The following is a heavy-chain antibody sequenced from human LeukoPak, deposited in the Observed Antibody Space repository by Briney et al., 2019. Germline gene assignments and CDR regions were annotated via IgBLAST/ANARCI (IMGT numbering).Heavy chain of an antibody. Sequence: GASVTVSFTASVYTFTGYYMHWVRQAPGQGLEWMGWINPNSGGTNYAQKFQDRVTMTRDTSISTAYMEVSRLRSDDTAVYYCARDQTCSSTSCYAGYYYYGIDVWGQGTTVTVSS. J-gene: IGHJ6*02. CDR2: INPNSGGT. CDR1: VYTFTGYY. D-gene: IGHD2-2*01. V-gene: IGHV1-2*02. CDR3: ARDQTCSSTSCYAGYYYYGIDV.